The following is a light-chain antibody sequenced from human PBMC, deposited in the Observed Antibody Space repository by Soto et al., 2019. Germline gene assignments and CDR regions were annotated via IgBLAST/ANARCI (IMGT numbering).Light chain of an antibody. CDR1: SSNIGNNY. Sequence: QSVLTQPPSVSAAPGQKVTISCSGSSSNIGNNYVSWYQRRPGTAPKLLLYDNNKRPSGIPDRFSGSKSGTSATLGITGLQTGDEADYYCGTWDSSLSAVVFGGGTQLTVL. CDR3: GTWDSSLSAVV. V-gene: IGLV1-51*01. J-gene: IGLJ2*01. CDR2: DNN.